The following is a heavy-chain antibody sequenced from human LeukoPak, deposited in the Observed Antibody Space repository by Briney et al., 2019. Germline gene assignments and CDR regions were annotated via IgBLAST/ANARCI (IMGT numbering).Heavy chain of an antibody. D-gene: IGHD5-12*01. V-gene: IGHV3-23*01. CDR1: GFTFSSYA. CDR3: AKDRYVGMATIHFDY. J-gene: IGHJ4*02. CDR2: ISGSGGST. Sequence: GGSLRLSCAASGFTFSSYAMSWVGRAPGKGLEWVSAISGSGGSTYYADSVKGRFTISRDNSKNTLYLQMNSLRAEDTAVYYCAKDRYVGMATIHFDYWGQGTLVTVSS.